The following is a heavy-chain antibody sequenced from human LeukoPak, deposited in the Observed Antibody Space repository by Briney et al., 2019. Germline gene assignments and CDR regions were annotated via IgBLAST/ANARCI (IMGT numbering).Heavy chain of an antibody. V-gene: IGHV4-4*07. CDR3: ASSGPLAPSGWFDP. Sequence: SETLSLTCTVSGGSISSYYWSWIRQPAGKGLEWIGRIYTSGSTNYNPSLKSQVTMSVDTSKNQFSLKLSSVTAADTAVYYCASSGPLAPSGWFDPWGQGTLVTVSS. J-gene: IGHJ5*02. CDR2: IYTSGST. D-gene: IGHD3-10*01. CDR1: GGSISSYY.